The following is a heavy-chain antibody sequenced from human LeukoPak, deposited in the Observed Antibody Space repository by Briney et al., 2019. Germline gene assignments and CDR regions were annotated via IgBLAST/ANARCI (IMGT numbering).Heavy chain of an antibody. CDR3: AIPVYGSGRRLSDV. J-gene: IGHJ6*02. CDR2: ISYDGSNK. V-gene: IGHV3-30-3*01. Sequence: GGSLRLSCAASGFTFSSYAMHWVRQAPGKRLEWVAVISYDGSNKYYADSVKGRFTISRDDSKNTLYLQMNSLRAEDTAVYYCAIPVYGSGRRLSDVWGQGTTVTVSS. CDR1: GFTFSSYA. D-gene: IGHD3-10*01.